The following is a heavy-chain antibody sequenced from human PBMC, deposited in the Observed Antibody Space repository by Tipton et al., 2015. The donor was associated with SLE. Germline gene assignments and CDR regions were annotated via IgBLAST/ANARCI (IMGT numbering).Heavy chain of an antibody. V-gene: IGHV4-59*01. D-gene: IGHD3-3*01. CDR2: IYSSGST. CDR3: ARVNDFLLYGMDV. J-gene: IGHJ6*02. CDR1: GGSFGSNY. Sequence: TLSLTCTVSGGSFGSNYWSWIRQPPGKRLEWIGYIYSSGSTNYNPSLKSRVAISVDTSKNQLSLSLNSVTAADTAVYYCARVNDFLLYGMDVWGQGTTVTVSS.